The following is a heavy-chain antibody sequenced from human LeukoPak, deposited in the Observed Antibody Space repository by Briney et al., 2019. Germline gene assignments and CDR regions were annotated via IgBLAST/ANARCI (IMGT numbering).Heavy chain of an antibody. CDR2: INHSGRT. D-gene: IGHD6-13*01. J-gene: IGHJ4*02. Sequence: SETLSLTCAVYGGSFSGYYWSWIRQPPGKGLEWIGEINHSGRTNYNPSLKSRVNISVDPFKNQFSLKLSSVTAAATAVYYCARGASSRIAAAGRKAYYFDYWGQGTLVTVSS. CDR3: ARGASSRIAAAGRKAYYFDY. V-gene: IGHV4-34*01. CDR1: GGSFSGYY.